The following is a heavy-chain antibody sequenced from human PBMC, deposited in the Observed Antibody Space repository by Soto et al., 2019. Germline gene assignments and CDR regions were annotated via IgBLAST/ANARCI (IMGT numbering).Heavy chain of an antibody. D-gene: IGHD5-12*01. CDR2: IYYSGST. CDR3: ARSGSGYATGLFDY. CDR1: GGSISSGGYY. Sequence: SETLSLTCTVSGGSISSGGYYWSWIRQHPGKGLEWIGYIYYSGSTYYNPSLKSRVTISVETSKKQISLKLSSVNASDTAVYYCARSGSGYATGLFDYWGQGTLVTVSS. V-gene: IGHV4-31*03. J-gene: IGHJ4*02.